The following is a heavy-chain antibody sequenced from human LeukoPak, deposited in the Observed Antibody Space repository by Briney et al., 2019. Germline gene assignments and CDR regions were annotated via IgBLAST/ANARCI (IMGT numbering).Heavy chain of an antibody. D-gene: IGHD1-1*01. CDR2: TYYRSKWYN. Sequence: SQTLSLTCAISGDSVSSNSAAWDWIRQSPSRGLEWLGRTYYRSKWYNDYAVSVKSRITINPDTSKNQFSLQLNSVTPEDTAVYYCARDSRHASRAPMVLTTGTTTAWFDPWGQGTLVTVSS. V-gene: IGHV6-1*01. J-gene: IGHJ5*02. CDR1: GDSVSSNSAA. CDR3: ARDSRHASRAPMVLTTGTTTAWFDP.